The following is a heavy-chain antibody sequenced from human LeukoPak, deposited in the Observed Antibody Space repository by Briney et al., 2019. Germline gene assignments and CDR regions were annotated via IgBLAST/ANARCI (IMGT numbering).Heavy chain of an antibody. CDR2: IVVGSGNT. CDR3: ARDLSRYCSSPSGCYFGGVDY. CDR1: GFTFTSSA. J-gene: IGHJ4*02. Sequence: SVKVSCKASGFTFTSSAMQWVRQARGQRLEWIGWIVVGSGNTNYAQKFQERVTITRDMSTSRAYMELSSLRSEDTAVYYCARDLSRYCSSPSGCYFGGVDYWGQGTLVAVSS. V-gene: IGHV1-58*02. D-gene: IGHD2-2*01.